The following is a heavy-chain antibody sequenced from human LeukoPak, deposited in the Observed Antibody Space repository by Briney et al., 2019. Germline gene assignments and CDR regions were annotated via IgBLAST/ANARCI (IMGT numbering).Heavy chain of an antibody. J-gene: IGHJ4*02. Sequence: PGGSLRLSCAASGFTFSSYGTHWVRQAPGKGLEWVAVIYYDGNNKFYADSVKGRFTISRDNSKNTLYLQMNSLRAEDTAVYYCARDAYYYGSGSYVDYWGQGTLVTVSS. CDR1: GFTFSSYG. D-gene: IGHD3-10*01. CDR2: IYYDGNNK. V-gene: IGHV3-33*01. CDR3: ARDAYYYGSGSYVDY.